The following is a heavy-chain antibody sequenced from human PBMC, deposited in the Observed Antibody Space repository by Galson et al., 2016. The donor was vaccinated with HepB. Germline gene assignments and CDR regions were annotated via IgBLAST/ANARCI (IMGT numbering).Heavy chain of an antibody. V-gene: IGHV4-59*01. J-gene: IGHJ4*02. CDR2: IYYSGTT. CDR1: GASIHRYY. Sequence: ETLSLTCTVSGASIHRYYWSWIRQPPGKGLEWIGYIYYSGTTNYNPSLQSRVTISIDTSKNRFSLNLSSVTAEETAVYYCGRERALGAPQFDYWGQGTLVTVSS. CDR3: GRERALGAPQFDY. D-gene: IGHD1-26*01.